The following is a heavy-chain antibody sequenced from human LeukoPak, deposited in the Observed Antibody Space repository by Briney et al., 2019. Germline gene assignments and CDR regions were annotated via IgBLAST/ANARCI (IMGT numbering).Heavy chain of an antibody. CDR2: IIPIFGTA. V-gene: IGHV1-69*13. CDR1: GGTFSSYA. D-gene: IGHD3-10*01. Sequence: SVKVSCKASGGTFSSYAISWVRQAPGQGLEWMGGIIPIFGTANYAQKFQGRVTITADESTSTAYMELSSLSSEDTAVYYCASRRGSGSYYVDYWGQGTLVTVSS. CDR3: ASRRGSGSYYVDY. J-gene: IGHJ4*02.